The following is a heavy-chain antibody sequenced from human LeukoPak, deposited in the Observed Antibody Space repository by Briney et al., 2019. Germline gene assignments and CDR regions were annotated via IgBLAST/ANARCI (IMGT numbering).Heavy chain of an antibody. V-gene: IGHV3-23*01. CDR3: AKSSYDSSGGTGDAFDI. J-gene: IGHJ3*02. D-gene: IGHD3-22*01. CDR2: ISGSGGST. CDR1: GFTFSSYA. Sequence: GGSLRLSRAASGFTFSSYAMSWVRQAPGKGLEWVSAISGSGGSTYYADSVKGRFTISRDNSKNTLYLQMNSLRAEDTAVYYCAKSSYDSSGGTGDAFDIWGQGTMVTVSS.